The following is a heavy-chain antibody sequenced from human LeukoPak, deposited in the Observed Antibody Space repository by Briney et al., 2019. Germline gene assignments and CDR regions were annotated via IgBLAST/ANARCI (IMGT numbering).Heavy chain of an antibody. CDR2: ISNSGTTK. D-gene: IGHD5-12*01. J-gene: IGHJ4*02. V-gene: IGHV3-48*03. CDR1: GFTFSNYE. CDR3: ARAQISYSGYDFGY. Sequence: PGGSLRLSCAASGFTFSNYEMNWIRQAPGKGLEWISYISNSGTTKYYADSVKGRFTISRDNSKNTLYLQMNSLRAEDTAVYYCARAQISYSGYDFGYWGQGTLVTVSS.